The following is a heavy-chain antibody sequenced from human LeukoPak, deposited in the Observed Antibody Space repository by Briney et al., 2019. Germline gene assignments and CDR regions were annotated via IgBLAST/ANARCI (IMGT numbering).Heavy chain of an antibody. CDR3: ARGYYGSGSYYNGAFDY. CDR2: ISSSSSYI. V-gene: IGHV3-21*01. D-gene: IGHD3-10*01. CDR1: GFTFSSYS. Sequence: PGGSLRLSCVASGFTFSSYSMNWVRQAPGKGLEWVSSISSSSSYIYYADSVKGRFTISRDNAKNSLYLQMNSLRAEDTAVYYCARGYYGSGSYYNGAFDYWGQGTLVTVSS. J-gene: IGHJ4*02.